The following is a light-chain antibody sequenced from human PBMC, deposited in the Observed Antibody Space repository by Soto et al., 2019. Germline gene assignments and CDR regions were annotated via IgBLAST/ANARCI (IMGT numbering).Light chain of an antibody. CDR3: SSYSTSSTLVV. V-gene: IGLV2-14*01. CDR1: SSDVGGYNF. Sequence: QSALTQPASVSGSPGQSITISCTGTSSDVGGYNFVSWYQQYPGKAPKLIIYDVSSRPSGVSYRFSGSKSGDTASLTISGLQAEDEADYHCSSYSTSSTLVVFGGGTKLTVL. CDR2: DVS. J-gene: IGLJ2*01.